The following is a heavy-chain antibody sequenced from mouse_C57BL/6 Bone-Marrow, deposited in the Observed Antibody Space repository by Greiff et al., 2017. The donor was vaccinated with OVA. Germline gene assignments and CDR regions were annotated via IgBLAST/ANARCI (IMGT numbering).Heavy chain of an antibody. D-gene: IGHD2-4*01. CDR2: IHPNSGST. J-gene: IGHJ1*03. V-gene: IGHV1-64*01. Sequence: QVQLQQSGAELVKPGASVKLSCKASGYTFTSYWMHWVKQRPGQGLEWIGMIHPNSGSTNYNEKFKSKATLTVDKSSSTAYMQLSSLTSEDSAVYYCARQLRRGYFDVWGTGTTVTVSS. CDR1: GYTFTSYW. CDR3: ARQLRRGYFDV.